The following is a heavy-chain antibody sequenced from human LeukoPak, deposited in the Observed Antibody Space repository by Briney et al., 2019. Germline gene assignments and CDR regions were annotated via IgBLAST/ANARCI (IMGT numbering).Heavy chain of an antibody. CDR2: IYYSGST. CDR3: ARYPTGYGNAYYFDY. D-gene: IGHD5-18*01. CDR1: GGSISSGGYY. Sequence: PSETLSLTCTVSGGSISSGGYYWSWIRQHPGKGLEWIGYIYYSGSTYYNPSLKSRVTISVDTSKNQSSLKLSSVTAADTAVYYCARYPTGYGNAYYFDYWGQGTLVTVSS. J-gene: IGHJ4*02. V-gene: IGHV4-31*03.